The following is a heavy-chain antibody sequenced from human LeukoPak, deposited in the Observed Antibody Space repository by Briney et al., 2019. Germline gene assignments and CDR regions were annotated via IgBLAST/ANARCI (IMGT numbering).Heavy chain of an antibody. J-gene: IGHJ4*02. CDR3: ARRVRAVAGGRAFDY. Sequence: PSETLSLTCAVYGGSFSGYYWSWIRQPPGKGLEWIGEINHSGSTNYNPSLKSRVTISVDTSKNQFSLKLSSVTAADTAVYYCARRVRAVAGGRAFDYWGQGTLVTVSS. CDR1: GGSFSGYY. D-gene: IGHD6-19*01. CDR2: INHSGST. V-gene: IGHV4-34*01.